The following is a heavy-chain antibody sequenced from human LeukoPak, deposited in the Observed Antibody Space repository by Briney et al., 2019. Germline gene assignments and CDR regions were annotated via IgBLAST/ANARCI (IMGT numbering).Heavy chain of an antibody. J-gene: IGHJ1*01. D-gene: IGHD3-22*01. CDR2: ISSSSSYI. V-gene: IGHV3-21*01. Sequence: PGGSLRLSCAASGFTFSSYSMNWVRQAPGKGLEWVSSISSSSSYIYYADSVKGRFTISRDNAKNSLYLQMNSLRAEDTAVYYCVIRAYYYDSSGYFQDWGQGTLVTVSS. CDR1: GFTFSSYS. CDR3: VIRAYYYDSSGYFQD.